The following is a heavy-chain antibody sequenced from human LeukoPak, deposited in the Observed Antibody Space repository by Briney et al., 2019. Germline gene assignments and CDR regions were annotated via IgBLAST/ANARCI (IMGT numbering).Heavy chain of an antibody. CDR2: IIPILGIA. CDR1: GGTFSSYA. V-gene: IGHV1-69*04. J-gene: IGHJ6*02. CDR3: ASSAPSYYYYYGMDV. Sequence: SVKVSCKAYGGTFSSYAISWVRQAPGQGLEWMGRIIPILGIANYAQKFQGRVTITADKSTSTAYMELSSLRSEDTAVYYCASSAPSYYYYYGMDVWGQGTTVTVSS.